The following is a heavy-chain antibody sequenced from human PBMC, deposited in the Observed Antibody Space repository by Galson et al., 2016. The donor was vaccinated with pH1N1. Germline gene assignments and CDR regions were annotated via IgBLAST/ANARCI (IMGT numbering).Heavy chain of an antibody. V-gene: IGHV1-24*01. CDR1: GYTLTELS. J-gene: IGHJ6*02. CDR3: ATVIAAGYGMDG. Sequence: SVKVSCKVSGYTLTELSMHWVRQAPGKGLEWMGGFDPEDGETIYAQKFQGRVTMTEDTSTDTAYMELSSLRSEDTAVYYCATVIAAGYGMDGWGQGTTVTVSS. CDR2: FDPEDGET. D-gene: IGHD6-13*01.